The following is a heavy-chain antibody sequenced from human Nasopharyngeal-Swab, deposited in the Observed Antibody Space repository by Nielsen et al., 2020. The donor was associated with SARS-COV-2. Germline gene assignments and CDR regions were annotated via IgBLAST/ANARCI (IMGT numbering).Heavy chain of an antibody. Sequence: SLKIPCTVSGGSISSGGYYWSLIRQHPGKGLEWIGYIYYSGSTYYNPSLKSRVTISVDTSKNQFSLKLSSVTAADTAVYYCATGLIPQSNWFDPWGQGTLVTVSS. V-gene: IGHV4-31*02. CDR3: ATGLIPQSNWFDP. CDR2: IYYSGST. CDR1: GGSISSGGYY. D-gene: IGHD2-8*01. J-gene: IGHJ5*02.